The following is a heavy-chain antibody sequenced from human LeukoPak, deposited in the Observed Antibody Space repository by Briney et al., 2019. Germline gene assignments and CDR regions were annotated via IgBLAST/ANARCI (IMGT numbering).Heavy chain of an antibody. V-gene: IGHV4-34*01. CDR2: IYYSGST. CDR3: ARDLSKYYYYYYMDV. Sequence: PSETLSLTCAVYGGSFSGYYWGWIRQPPGKGLEWIGSIYYSGSTYYNPSLKSRVTISVDTSKNQFSLKLSSVTAADTAVYYCARDLSKYYYYYYMDVWGKGTTVTVSS. CDR1: GGSFSGYY. D-gene: IGHD6-13*01. J-gene: IGHJ6*03.